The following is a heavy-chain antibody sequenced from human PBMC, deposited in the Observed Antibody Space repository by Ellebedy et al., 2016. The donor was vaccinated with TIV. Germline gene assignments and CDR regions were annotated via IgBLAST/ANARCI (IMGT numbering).Heavy chain of an antibody. CDR1: GFTFSSYG. CDR2: ISSSSSTI. D-gene: IGHD1-26*01. V-gene: IGHV3-48*01. Sequence: PGGSLRLSCAASGFTFSSYGMHWVRQAPGKGLEWVSYISSSSSTIYYADSVKGRFTISRDNAKNSLYLQMNSLRAEDTAVYYCARDVVGAGKLNWFDPWGQGTLVTVSS. CDR3: ARDVVGAGKLNWFDP. J-gene: IGHJ5*02.